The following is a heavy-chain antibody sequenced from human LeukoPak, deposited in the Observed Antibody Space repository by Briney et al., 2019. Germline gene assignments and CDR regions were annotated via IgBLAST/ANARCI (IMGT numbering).Heavy chain of an antibody. D-gene: IGHD6-13*01. Sequence: GGSLRLSCAASGFIFNKYWMSWVRQAPGKGLEWVANIKQDGSEKYYADPVKGRFTISRDNAQNSVYLQMNSVRAEDTAVYYCARIGYSSSCFDYWGQGTPVTVSS. J-gene: IGHJ4*02. CDR1: GFIFNKYW. CDR2: IKQDGSEK. CDR3: ARIGYSSSCFDY. V-gene: IGHV3-7*01.